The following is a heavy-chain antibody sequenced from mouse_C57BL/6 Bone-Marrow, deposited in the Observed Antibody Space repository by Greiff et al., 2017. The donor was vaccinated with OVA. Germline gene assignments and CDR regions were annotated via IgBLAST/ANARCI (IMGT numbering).Heavy chain of an antibody. Sequence: EVQLQQSGPELVKPGASVKISCKASGYTFTDYYMNWVKQSHGKSLEWIGDINPNNGGTSYNQKFKGKATLTVDKSSSTAYMELRSLTSEDSAVYYCARHGSLHWGQGTLVTVSA. J-gene: IGHJ3*01. CDR1: GYTFTDYY. CDR3: ARHGSLH. V-gene: IGHV1-26*01. CDR2: INPNNGGT. D-gene: IGHD1-1*01.